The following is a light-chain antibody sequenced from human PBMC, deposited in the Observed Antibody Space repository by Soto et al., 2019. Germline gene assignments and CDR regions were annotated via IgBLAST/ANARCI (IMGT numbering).Light chain of an antibody. CDR3: QHRSHSPRT. CDR1: QSVTTY. CDR2: DVS. Sequence: EILLTQSPDTVASCPGERATLSCRASQSVTTYLAWYQQKPGQAPRLLIYDVSNRATGIPARFSGSGSGTDFTLTISSLEPEDVATSSSQHRSHSPRTFVPG. J-gene: IGKJ5*01. V-gene: IGKV3-11*01.